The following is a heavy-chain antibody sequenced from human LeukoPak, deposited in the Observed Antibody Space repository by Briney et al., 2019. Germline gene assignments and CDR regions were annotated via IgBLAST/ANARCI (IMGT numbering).Heavy chain of an antibody. CDR1: GGSISSSSYY. CDR3: ARERSGSEIFARSFDI. D-gene: IGHD3-3*01. V-gene: IGHV4-39*07. CDR2: IYYSGST. Sequence: SETLSLTCIVSGGSISSSSYYWGWIRQPPGKGLEWIGSIYYSGSTYYNPSLKSRVTISVDTSKNQFSLKLSSVTAADTAVYYCARERSGSEIFARSFDIWGQGTMVTVSS. J-gene: IGHJ3*02.